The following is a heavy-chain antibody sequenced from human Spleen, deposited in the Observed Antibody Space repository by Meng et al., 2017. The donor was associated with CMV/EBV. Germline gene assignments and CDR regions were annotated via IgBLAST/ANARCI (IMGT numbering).Heavy chain of an antibody. CDR3: AGGGGYPRSFDF. Sequence: CPASGFTLTTYSIPWVPPAPGQALAWMGVIDPSTTTQTYAQNLQARVTMTRDQSTSTVSMELSSLRSEDSAVYYCAGGGGYPRSFDFWGQGTLVTVSS. D-gene: IGHD5-12*01. V-gene: IGHV1-46*01. J-gene: IGHJ4*02. CDR2: IDPSTTTQ. CDR1: GFTLTTYS.